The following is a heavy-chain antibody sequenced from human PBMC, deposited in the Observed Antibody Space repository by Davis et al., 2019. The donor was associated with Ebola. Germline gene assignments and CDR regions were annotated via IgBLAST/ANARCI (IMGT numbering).Heavy chain of an antibody. D-gene: IGHD2-21*01. Sequence: ASVKVSCKASGYTFTSYGMNWVRQAPGQGLEWMGWISTYSGNTNYAQKLQGRVTMTTDTSTSTAYMELRSLRSDDTAVYYCAREAGVVVIAIPGYYYYYGMDVWGQGTTVTVSS. CDR1: GYTFTSYG. J-gene: IGHJ6*02. CDR2: ISTYSGNT. CDR3: AREAGVVVIAIPGYYYYYGMDV. V-gene: IGHV1-18*01.